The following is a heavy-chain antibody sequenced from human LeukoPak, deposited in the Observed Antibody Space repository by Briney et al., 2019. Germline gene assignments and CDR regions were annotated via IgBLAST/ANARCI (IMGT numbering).Heavy chain of an antibody. J-gene: IGHJ3*02. D-gene: IGHD3-10*01. V-gene: IGHV3-23*01. Sequence: GGSLRLSCAASGFTFSSYAMSWVRQAPGKGLESVSAISGSGGSTYYADSVKGRFTISRDNSKNTLYLQMNSLRAEDTAVYYCAKDHSRLLWFGDDAFDIWGQGTMVTVSS. CDR2: ISGSGGST. CDR3: AKDHSRLLWFGDDAFDI. CDR1: GFTFSSYA.